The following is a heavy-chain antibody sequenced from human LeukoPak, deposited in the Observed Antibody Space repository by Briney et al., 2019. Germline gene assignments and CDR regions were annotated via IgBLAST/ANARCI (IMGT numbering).Heavy chain of an antibody. CDR1: GDSISSYY. Sequence: SETLSLTCTVSGDSISSYYWSWIRQPPGKGLEWIGYIYYSGSTNYNPSLKSRVTISVDTSKNQFSLKLSSVTAADTAVYYCARVYGSGSYYNLPYYYMDVWGKGTTVTISS. D-gene: IGHD3-10*01. CDR3: ARVYGSGSYYNLPYYYMDV. CDR2: IYYSGST. V-gene: IGHV4-59*01. J-gene: IGHJ6*03.